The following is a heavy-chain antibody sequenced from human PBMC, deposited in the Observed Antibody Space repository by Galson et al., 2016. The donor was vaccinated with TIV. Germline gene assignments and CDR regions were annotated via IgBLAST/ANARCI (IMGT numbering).Heavy chain of an antibody. CDR2: ISPYNGDT. D-gene: IGHD3-16*01. J-gene: IGHJ4*02. CDR1: GYTFISYG. V-gene: IGHV1-18*04. CDR3: VRVGALRLSNEGRAYTYHFDY. Sequence: SVKVSCKASGYTFISYGITWVRQAPGQRLDWMGWISPYNGDTNYAQMFQDRVTMTIDKSTTTAYLELRGLRSDDTAVYYCVRVGALRLSNEGRAYTYHFDYWSQGTLVTVSS.